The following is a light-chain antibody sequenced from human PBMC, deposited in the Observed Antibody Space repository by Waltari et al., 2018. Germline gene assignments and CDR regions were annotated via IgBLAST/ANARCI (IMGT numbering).Light chain of an antibody. CDR3: QQANSFPLT. J-gene: IGKJ4*01. V-gene: IGKV1-12*01. CDR1: ESINSW. Sequence: DIQMTQSPSTLSASVGDRVTISCRATESINSWLAWYQQKPGKAPKLLIYTASTLHIGVPPRFSGSGSGTHFTLTISSLQPEDFATYYCQQANSFPLTFAGGTKVDI. CDR2: TAS.